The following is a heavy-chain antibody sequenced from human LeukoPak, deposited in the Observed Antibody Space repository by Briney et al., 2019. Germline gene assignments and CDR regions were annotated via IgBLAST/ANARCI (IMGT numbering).Heavy chain of an antibody. Sequence: ASVKVSCKASGGTFSSYAISWVRQAPGQGLEWMGRIIPILGIANYAQKFQGRVTITADKSTSTAYMELSSLRSEDTAVYYCARDGPTYYYDSSGYGPFDYWGQGTLVTVSS. V-gene: IGHV1-69*04. CDR2: IIPILGIA. CDR1: GGTFSSYA. CDR3: ARDGPTYYYDSSGYGPFDY. J-gene: IGHJ4*02. D-gene: IGHD3-22*01.